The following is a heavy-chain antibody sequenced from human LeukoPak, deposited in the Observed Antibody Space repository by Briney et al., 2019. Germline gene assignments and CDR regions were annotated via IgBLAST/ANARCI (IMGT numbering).Heavy chain of an antibody. CDR3: ASSLLGVSP. Sequence: PGGSLRLSCAVSGFTFRNYWMYWVRQAPGEALVWVSRISGDGSTTTYADTVKGRFTISRDNAKNTLYLQMNSLRADDTAVYHCASSLLGVSPWGQGTLVTVSS. V-gene: IGHV3-74*01. CDR2: ISGDGSTT. D-gene: IGHD3-3*01. CDR1: GFTFRNYW. J-gene: IGHJ4*02.